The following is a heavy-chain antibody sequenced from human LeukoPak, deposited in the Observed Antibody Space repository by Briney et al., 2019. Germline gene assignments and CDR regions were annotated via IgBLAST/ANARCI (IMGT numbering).Heavy chain of an antibody. CDR1: GASITRSTYY. V-gene: IGHV4-39*07. CDR2: IYYSGST. D-gene: IGHD3-22*01. CDR3: ARDGRFDSNFLGY. Sequence: PSETLSLTCTVSGASITRSTYYWGWIRQPPGKGLEWIGCIYYSGSTYYNPSLKSRVTISVDTSKNQFSLKLNSVTAADTAVYYCARDGRFDSNFLGYWGQGTLVAVSS. J-gene: IGHJ4*02.